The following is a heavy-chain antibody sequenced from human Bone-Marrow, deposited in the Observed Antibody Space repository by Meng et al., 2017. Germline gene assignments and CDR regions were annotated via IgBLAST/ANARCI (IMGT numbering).Heavy chain of an antibody. CDR1: GGTVSSYA. J-gene: IGHJ5*02. CDR3: ARRGQLWLDSFDP. V-gene: IGHV1-69*06. CDR2: IIPIFGTA. D-gene: IGHD5-18*01. Sequence: VTLMQMGPQLNEPGSSVKVSCKASGGTVSSYAISWVRQVPGQGLEWMGGIIPIFGTANYAQNFQGRVTITADKSTSTAYMELSSLRSEDTAVYYCARRGQLWLDSFDPWGQGTLVTVSS.